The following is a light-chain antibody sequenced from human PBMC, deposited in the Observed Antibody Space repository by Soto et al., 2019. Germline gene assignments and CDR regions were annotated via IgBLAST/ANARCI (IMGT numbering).Light chain of an antibody. CDR2: DVN. Sequence: QSALTQPRSVSGSPGQSVTISCTGTSSDVGGYNYVSWYQQYPGKAPKLMIYDVNKRPSGVPDRFSGSKSGNTASLTISGLQADDEADYYCCSYAGSSKVFGGGTQLTVL. J-gene: IGLJ2*01. CDR1: SSDVGGYNY. CDR3: CSYAGSSKV. V-gene: IGLV2-11*01.